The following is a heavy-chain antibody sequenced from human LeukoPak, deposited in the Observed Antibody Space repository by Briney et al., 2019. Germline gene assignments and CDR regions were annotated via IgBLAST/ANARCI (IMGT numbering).Heavy chain of an antibody. CDR3: ARVMGRYCSSTSCYVDY. D-gene: IGHD2-2*01. V-gene: IGHV3-30*04. CDR2: ISYDGSNK. CDR1: GITFSSYA. Sequence: GGSLRLSCAASGITFSSYAMHWVRQAPGKGLEWVAVISYDGSNKYYADSVKGRFTISRDNSKNTLYLQMNSLRAEDTAVYYCARVMGRYCSSTSCYVDYWGQGTLVTVSS. J-gene: IGHJ4*02.